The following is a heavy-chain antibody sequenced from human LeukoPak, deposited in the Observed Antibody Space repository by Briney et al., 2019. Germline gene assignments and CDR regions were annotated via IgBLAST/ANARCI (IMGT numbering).Heavy chain of an antibody. CDR1: GFTFSSYA. V-gene: IGHV3-30-3*01. J-gene: IGHJ4*02. D-gene: IGHD3-22*01. Sequence: PGGSLRRSCAASGFTFSSYAMHWVRQAPGKGLEWVAVISYDGSNKYYADSVKGRFSISRDNSKNTLYLQMNSLRAEDTAVYYCARDEYYYDSSGYSVYWGLGTLVTVSS. CDR3: ARDEYYYDSSGYSVY. CDR2: ISYDGSNK.